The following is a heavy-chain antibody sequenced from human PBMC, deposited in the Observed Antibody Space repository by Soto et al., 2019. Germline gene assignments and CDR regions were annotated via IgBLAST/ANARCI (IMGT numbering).Heavy chain of an antibody. D-gene: IGHD6-13*01. CDR2: ISTYNGNT. Sequence: QVQLVQSGAAVKKPGASVKVSCKASGYTFTSYGISWVRQAPGQVPEWMGRISTYNGNTNYVEKLQGRVTMTTDTTTNTAYMELRSLRYDDTAVYYCARDPGYSTTWHQAFDIWGQGTMLTVSS. J-gene: IGHJ3*02. V-gene: IGHV1-18*01. CDR1: GYTFTSYG. CDR3: ARDPGYSTTWHQAFDI.